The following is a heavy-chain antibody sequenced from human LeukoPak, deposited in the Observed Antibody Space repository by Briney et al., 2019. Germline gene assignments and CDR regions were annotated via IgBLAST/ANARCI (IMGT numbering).Heavy chain of an antibody. CDR3: ATKPRSYYDILTGYFLY. D-gene: IGHD3-9*01. Sequence: GGSLRLSCAASGFTFSSYGMHWVRPAPGKGLEWVAFIRYDGSNKYYADSVKGRFTISRDNSKNTLYLQMNSLRAEDTAVYYCATKPRSYYDILTGYFLYWGQGTLVTVSS. CDR2: IRYDGSNK. J-gene: IGHJ4*02. V-gene: IGHV3-30*02. CDR1: GFTFSSYG.